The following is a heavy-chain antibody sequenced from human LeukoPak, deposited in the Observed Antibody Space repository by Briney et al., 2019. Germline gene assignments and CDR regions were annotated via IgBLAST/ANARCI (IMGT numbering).Heavy chain of an antibody. Sequence: SETLSLTCAVYIDSFSNYHWNWIRQTPAKGMEWIGEVNESGGTNISPSLKSRITISMDTSKNQFSLKLSSVTAADTAVYYCMTNYLQGGYYFNYWGQGTLVTVSS. V-gene: IGHV4-34*03. CDR1: IDSFSNYH. J-gene: IGHJ4*02. CDR3: MTNYLQGGYYFNY. D-gene: IGHD4/OR15-4a*01. CDR2: VNESGGT.